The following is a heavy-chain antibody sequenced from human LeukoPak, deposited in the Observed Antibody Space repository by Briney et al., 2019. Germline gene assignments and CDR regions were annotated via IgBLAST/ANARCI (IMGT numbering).Heavy chain of an antibody. V-gene: IGHV4-59*11. J-gene: IGHJ4*02. CDR2: IYYSVTT. D-gene: IGHD6-19*01. CDR3: ARGGSSGWYVDY. Sequence: SETLSLTRTVSGGSMRSHYWSWIRQPPGKGLEWIGYIYYSVTTNYNPSLKSRVAISIDTSTYQFSLKLSSVTAADTAVYYCARGGSSGWYVDYWGQGTLVTVSS. CDR1: GGSMRSHY.